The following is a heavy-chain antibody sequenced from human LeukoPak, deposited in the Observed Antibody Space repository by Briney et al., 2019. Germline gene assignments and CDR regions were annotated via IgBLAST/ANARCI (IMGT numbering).Heavy chain of an antibody. CDR1: GGSISSYY. CDR3: AGKNYYDSSGFDY. Sequence: SETLSLTCIVSGGSISSYYWSWIRQPPGKGLEWIGYIYYSGSTNYNPSLKSRVTISVDTSKNQFSLKLSSVTAADTAVYYCAGKNYYDSSGFDYWGQGTLVTVSS. CDR2: IYYSGST. D-gene: IGHD3-22*01. J-gene: IGHJ4*02. V-gene: IGHV4-59*01.